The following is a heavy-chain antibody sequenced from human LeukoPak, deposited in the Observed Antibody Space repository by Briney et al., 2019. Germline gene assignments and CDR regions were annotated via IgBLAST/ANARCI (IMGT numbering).Heavy chain of an antibody. Sequence: PSQTLSLTCTVSGGSISSGDYYWSWIRQPPGKGLEWIGYIYYSGSTYYNPSLKSRVTISVDTSKNQFSLELSSVTAADTAVYYCARAHDSSGPATPPYYFDYWGQGTLVTVSS. CDR3: ARAHDSSGPATPPYYFDY. V-gene: IGHV4-30-4*01. D-gene: IGHD3-22*01. J-gene: IGHJ4*02. CDR2: IYYSGST. CDR1: GGSISSGDYY.